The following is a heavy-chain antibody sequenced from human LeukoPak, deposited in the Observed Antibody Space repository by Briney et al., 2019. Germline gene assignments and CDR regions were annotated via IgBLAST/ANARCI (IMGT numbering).Heavy chain of an antibody. CDR1: GYTFTGYY. J-gene: IGHJ4*02. CDR3: ARGLGRLFAYPPDY. Sequence: ASVKVSCKASGYTFTGYYMHWMRQAPGQGLEWMGWINPNSGGTNYAQKFQGRVTMTRDTSISTAYMELSRLRSDDTAVYYCARGLGRLFAYPPDYWGQGTLVTVSS. CDR2: INPNSGGT. D-gene: IGHD1-26*01. V-gene: IGHV1-2*02.